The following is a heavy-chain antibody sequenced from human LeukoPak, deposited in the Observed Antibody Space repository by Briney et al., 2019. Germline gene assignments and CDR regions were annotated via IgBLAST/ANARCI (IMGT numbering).Heavy chain of an antibody. D-gene: IGHD3-10*01. V-gene: IGHV3-30*18. Sequence: GKSLRLSCAASGFTFFSYGMHWVRQAPGKGLEWVAVISYEGGTQHYADSVKGRFIISRDNPRNTLYLQMNILRTEDTAVYYCAKEGTPQVSTWYDLWGQGTQVIVSS. J-gene: IGHJ5*02. CDR2: ISYEGGTQ. CDR3: AKEGTPQVSTWYDL. CDR1: GFTFFSYG.